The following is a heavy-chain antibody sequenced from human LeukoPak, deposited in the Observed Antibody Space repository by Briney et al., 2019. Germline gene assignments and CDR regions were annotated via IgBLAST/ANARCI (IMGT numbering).Heavy chain of an antibody. V-gene: IGHV4-39*07. CDR1: GGSISSSSYY. Sequence: PSETLSLTCTVSGGSISSSSYYWSWIRQPPGKGLEWIGEINHSGSTNYNPSLKSRVTISVDTSKNQFSLKLSSVTAADTAVYYCARTPIAAAGTVDYWGQGTLVTVSS. D-gene: IGHD6-13*01. J-gene: IGHJ4*02. CDR2: INHSGST. CDR3: ARTPIAAAGTVDY.